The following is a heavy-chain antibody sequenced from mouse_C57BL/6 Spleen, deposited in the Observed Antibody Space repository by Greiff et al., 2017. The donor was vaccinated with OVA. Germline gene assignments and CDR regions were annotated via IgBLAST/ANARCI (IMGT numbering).Heavy chain of an antibody. V-gene: IGHV1-55*01. CDR3: ARGGDWDDAMDY. J-gene: IGHJ4*01. CDR2: IYPGSGST. CDR1: GYTFTSYW. D-gene: IGHD4-1*01. Sequence: QVQLQQPGAELVKPGASVKMSCKASGYTFTSYWITWVKQRPGQGLEWIGDIYPGSGSTNYNEKFKSKATLTVDTSSSTAYMQLSSLTSEDSAVYYGARGGDWDDAMDYWGQGTSVTVSS.